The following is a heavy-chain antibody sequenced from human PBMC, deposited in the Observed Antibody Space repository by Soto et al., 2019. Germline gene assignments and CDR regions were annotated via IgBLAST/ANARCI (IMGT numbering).Heavy chain of an antibody. CDR1: GGSISSSSYY. CDR3: ARLPAKGDYYYMDV. J-gene: IGHJ6*03. V-gene: IGHV4-39*01. CDR2: IYYSGST. Sequence: PSETLSLTCTVSGGSISSSSYYWGWIRQPPGKGLEWIGSIYYSGSTYYNPSLKSRVTISVDTSKNQFSLKLSSVTAADTSVFYCARLPAKGDYYYMDVWGKGTTVTVSS.